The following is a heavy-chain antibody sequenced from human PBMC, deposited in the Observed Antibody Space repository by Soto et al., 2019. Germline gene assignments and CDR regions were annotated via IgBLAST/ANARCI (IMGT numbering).Heavy chain of an antibody. CDR2: TIPILGIA. CDR1: RGTFSSYT. Sequence: SVKVSSEASRGTFSSYTICSVRQAPGQGLEWMGRTIPILGIANYAQKSQDSVTITAAKPTTTPYMELSSLRSEDTAVYYCARGRTYGDYSGWYLDDWRRGALVTVSS. CDR3: ARGRTYGDYSGWYLDD. J-gene: IGHJ2*01. D-gene: IGHD4-17*01. V-gene: IGHV1-69*02.